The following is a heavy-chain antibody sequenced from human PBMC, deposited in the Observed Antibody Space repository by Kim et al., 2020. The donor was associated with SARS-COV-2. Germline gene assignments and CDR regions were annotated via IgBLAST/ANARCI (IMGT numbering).Heavy chain of an antibody. CDR3: STGYRFFDF. J-gene: IGHJ4*02. Sequence: ASVKVSCKASGYTFTDYYLYWVRQAPGQGLEWMGWINPNRGDTHYAQNFQGRVTVTRDTSISTVYMELSNLKSDDTAVYYCSTGYRFFDFWGQGTPVTVS. CDR2: INPNRGDT. V-gene: IGHV1-2*02. D-gene: IGHD1-1*01. CDR1: GYTFTDYY.